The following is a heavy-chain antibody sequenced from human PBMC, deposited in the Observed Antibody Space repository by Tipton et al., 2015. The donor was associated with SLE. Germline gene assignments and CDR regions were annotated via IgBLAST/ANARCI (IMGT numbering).Heavy chain of an antibody. CDR3: ARGDTVTTAFDY. CDR2: IYYSSYT. CDR1: GGSISGYY. J-gene: IGHJ4*02. V-gene: IGHV4-59*01. D-gene: IGHD4-17*01. Sequence: TLSLTCTVSGGSISGYYWSWIRQSPGKGLEWIGYIYYSSYTNYNPSLKSRVTTSFDRSKNQFSLNLNSVTAADTAVYYCARGDTVTTAFDYWGQGTLVTVSS.